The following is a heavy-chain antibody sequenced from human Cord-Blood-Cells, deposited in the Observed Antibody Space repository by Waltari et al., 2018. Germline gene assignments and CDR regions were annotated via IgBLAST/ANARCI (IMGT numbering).Heavy chain of an antibody. J-gene: IGHJ4*02. CDR2: IYYSGST. V-gene: IGHV4-39*01. Sequence: QLQLQESGPGLVKPSGPLSLTCTVSGGSISSSSYFWGWFRQPPGKGLEWIGSIYYSGSTYYNPSLKSRVTISVDTSKNQFSLKLSSVTAADTAVYYCASLYDFWSGYSFDYWGQGTLVTVSS. D-gene: IGHD3-3*01. CDR1: GGSISSSSYF. CDR3: ASLYDFWSGYSFDY.